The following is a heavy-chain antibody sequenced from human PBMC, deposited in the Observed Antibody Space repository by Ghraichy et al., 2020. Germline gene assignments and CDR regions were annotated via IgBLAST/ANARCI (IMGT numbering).Heavy chain of an antibody. CDR3: ARDLGAPEVDTAMVGTFDY. D-gene: IGHD5-18*01. CDR1: GFTFSSYA. J-gene: IGHJ4*02. V-gene: IGHV3-30-3*01. CDR2: ISYDGSNK. Sequence: WGSLRLSCAASGFTFSSYAMHWVRQAPGKGLEWVAVISYDGSNKYYADSVKGRFTISRDNSKNTLYLQMNSLRAEDTAVYYCARDLGAPEVDTAMVGTFDYWGQGTLVTVSS.